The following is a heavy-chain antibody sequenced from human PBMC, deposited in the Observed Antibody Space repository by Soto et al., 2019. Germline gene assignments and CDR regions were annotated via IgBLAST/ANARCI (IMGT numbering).Heavy chain of an antibody. CDR2: MYYSGST. Sequence: PSETLSLTCAVYGGSFSGYYWSWIRQPPGKGLEWIGNMYYSGSTYYNLSLKSRVTMSVDTFNDQFSLNLDSVTAADTAVYYCARLRGGDWTGAFDIWGQGTRVTVSS. J-gene: IGHJ3*02. D-gene: IGHD2-21*02. CDR3: ARLRGGDWTGAFDI. CDR1: GGSFSGYY. V-gene: IGHV4-34*01.